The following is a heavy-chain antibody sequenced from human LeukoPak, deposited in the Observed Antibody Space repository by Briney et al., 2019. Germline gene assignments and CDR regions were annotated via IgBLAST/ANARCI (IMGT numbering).Heavy chain of an antibody. Sequence: GESLKISCKGSGYSFTSYWIGWVRQMSGKGLEWMGIIHPGDSDTRYSPSFQGQVTISADKSISTAYLQWSSLKASDTAMYYCTRHARALAAGDYWGQGTLVTVSS. CDR1: GYSFTSYW. V-gene: IGHV5-51*01. CDR3: TRHARALAAGDY. J-gene: IGHJ4*02. CDR2: IHPGDSDT. D-gene: IGHD1-1*01.